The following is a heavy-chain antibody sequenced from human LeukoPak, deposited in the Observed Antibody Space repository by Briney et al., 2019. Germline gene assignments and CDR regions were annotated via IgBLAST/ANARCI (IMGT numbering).Heavy chain of an antibody. CDR2: IIPIFGTA. D-gene: IGHD5-18*01. CDR1: GGTFSSYA. Sequence: ASVKVSCKASGGTFSSYAISWVRQAPGQGLEWMGGIIPIFGTANYAQKFQGRVTITADKSTSTAYMELSSLRSEDTAVYYCARGEAYSYGYAGYWGQGTLVTVSS. J-gene: IGHJ4*02. CDR3: ARGEAYSYGYAGY. V-gene: IGHV1-69*06.